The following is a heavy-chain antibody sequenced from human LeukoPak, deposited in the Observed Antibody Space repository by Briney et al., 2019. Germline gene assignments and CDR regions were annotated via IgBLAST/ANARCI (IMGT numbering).Heavy chain of an antibody. CDR1: GFTVSSNY. J-gene: IGHJ3*02. D-gene: IGHD3-22*01. CDR3: ARDSSGFYYDSSGPFDAFDI. Sequence: GGSLRLSCAASGFTVSSNYMSWVRQAPGKGLEWVSVIYSGGSTYYADSVKGRFTISRDNAKNSLYLQMNSLRAEDTAVYYCARDSSGFYYDSSGPFDAFDIWGQGTMVDVSS. V-gene: IGHV3-53*01. CDR2: IYSGGST.